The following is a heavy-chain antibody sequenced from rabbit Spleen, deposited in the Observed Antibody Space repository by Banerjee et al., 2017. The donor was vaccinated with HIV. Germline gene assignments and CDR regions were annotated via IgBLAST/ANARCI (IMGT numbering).Heavy chain of an antibody. V-gene: IGHV1S45*01. CDR3: AGGYGYGGL. CDR1: GFSFSNKAV. CDR2: INSYTGRP. J-gene: IGHJ4*01. D-gene: IGHD6-1*01. Sequence: QEQLVESGGGLVRPEGSLKLSCKASGFSFSNKAVMCWVRQAPGKGLEWIACINSYTGRPVYASWTKGPFTISRTASTTVTLQMTRLTAADTATYFCAGGYGYGGLWGQGTLVTVS.